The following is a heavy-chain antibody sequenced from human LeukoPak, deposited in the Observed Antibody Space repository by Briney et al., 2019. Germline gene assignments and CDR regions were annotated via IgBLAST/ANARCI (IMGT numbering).Heavy chain of an antibody. V-gene: IGHV3-30*18. CDR1: GFTFSSYG. Sequence: GGSLRLSCAASGFTFSSYGMHWVRQAPGKGLEWVALTSYDGSNKYYADSVKGRFTISRDNSKNTLYLQMNSLRAEDTAVYYCAKSDRYSSSWYEGYFDYWGQGTLVTVSS. CDR3: AKSDRYSSSWYEGYFDY. CDR2: TSYDGSNK. J-gene: IGHJ4*02. D-gene: IGHD6-13*01.